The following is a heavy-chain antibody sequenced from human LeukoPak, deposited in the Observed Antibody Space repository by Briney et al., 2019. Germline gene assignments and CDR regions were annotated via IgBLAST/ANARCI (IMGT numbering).Heavy chain of an antibody. V-gene: IGHV3-21*01. CDR1: GFTFSSYS. J-gene: IGHJ4*02. CDR3: ARDCTNSVCFDY. Sequence: GGSLRLSSAASGFTFSSYSMNWVRQAPGKGLEWVSSISSSSSYIYYADSVKGRFTISRDNAKNSLYLQMNSLRAEDTAVYYCARDCTNSVCFDYWGQGTLVTVSS. CDR2: ISSSSSYI. D-gene: IGHD2-8*01.